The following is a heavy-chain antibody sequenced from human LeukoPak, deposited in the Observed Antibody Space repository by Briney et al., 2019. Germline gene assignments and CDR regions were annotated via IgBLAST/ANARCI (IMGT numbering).Heavy chain of an antibody. D-gene: IGHD3-10*01. CDR3: ARARLWFGELSGWYFDL. V-gene: IGHV1-69*06. CDR2: IIPIFGTA. J-gene: IGHJ2*01. CDR1: GGTFSSYA. Sequence: ASVKVSCKASGGTFSSYAISWVRQAPGQGPEWMGGIIPIFGTANYAQKFQGRVTITADKSTSTAYMELSSLRSEDTAVYYCARARLWFGELSGWYFDLWGRGTLVTVSS.